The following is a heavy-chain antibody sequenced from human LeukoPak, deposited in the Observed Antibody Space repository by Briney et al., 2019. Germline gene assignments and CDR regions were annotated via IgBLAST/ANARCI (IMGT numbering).Heavy chain of an antibody. CDR1: GYTFTGYY. CDR3: ARDLSQLWLRGPYYYYGMDV. D-gene: IGHD5-18*01. Sequence: ASVKVSCKASGYTFTGYYMHWVRQAPGQGLEWMGWINPNSGGTNYAQKFQGRVTMTRDTSISTAYMELSRLRSDGTAVYYCARDLSQLWLRGPYYYYGMDVWGQGTTVTVSS. V-gene: IGHV1-2*02. J-gene: IGHJ6*02. CDR2: INPNSGGT.